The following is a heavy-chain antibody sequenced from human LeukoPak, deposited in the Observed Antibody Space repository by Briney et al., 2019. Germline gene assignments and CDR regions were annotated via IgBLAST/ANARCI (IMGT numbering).Heavy chain of an antibody. D-gene: IGHD3-22*01. J-gene: IGHJ4*02. Sequence: SETLSLTCTVSGGSISSYYWSWIRQPAGKGLEWIGRIYTSGSTNYNPSLKSRVTMSVDTSKNQFSLKLSSVTAADTAVYYCARSLTYYYDSSGYQPPHFDYWGQGTLVTVSS. CDR2: IYTSGST. V-gene: IGHV4-4*07. CDR3: ARSLTYYYDSSGYQPPHFDY. CDR1: GGSISSYY.